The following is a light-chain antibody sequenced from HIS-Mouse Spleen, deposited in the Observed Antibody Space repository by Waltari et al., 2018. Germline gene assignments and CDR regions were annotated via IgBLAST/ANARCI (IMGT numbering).Light chain of an antibody. CDR2: EDS. CDR3: YSTDSSGNHRV. Sequence: SYELTQPPSVSVSPGQTARITCSGDALPKKYAYCYQQKSGQAPVLVIYEDSKRPSGIPERFSGSSSGTRATVTISGAQVEDEADYYCYSTDSSGNHRVFGGGTKLTVL. J-gene: IGLJ2*01. V-gene: IGLV3-10*01. CDR1: ALPKKY.